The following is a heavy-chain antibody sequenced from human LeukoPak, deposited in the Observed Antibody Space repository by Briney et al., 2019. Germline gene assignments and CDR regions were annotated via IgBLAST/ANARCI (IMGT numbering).Heavy chain of an antibody. CDR1: GFTVSSNY. CDR3: ARGAYYDFWTGAFDI. J-gene: IGHJ3*02. V-gene: IGHV3-53*01. Sequence: GGSLRLSCAASGFTVSSNYMSWVRQAPGKGLEWVSVIYSGGSTYYADSVKGRFTISRDNSKNTLYLQMNSLRAEDTAVYYCARGAYYDFWTGAFDIWGQGTMVTVSS. D-gene: IGHD3-3*01. CDR2: IYSGGST.